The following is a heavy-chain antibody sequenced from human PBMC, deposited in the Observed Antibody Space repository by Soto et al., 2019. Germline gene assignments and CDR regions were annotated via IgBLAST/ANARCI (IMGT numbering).Heavy chain of an antibody. Sequence: PSETLSLTCTVSGGSISSYYWSWIRQPAGKGLEWIGRIYTSGSTNYNPSLKSRVTMSVDTSKNQFSLKLSSVTAADTAVYYCEREAAIYYYYYGMDVCGQGPTVTVYS. D-gene: IGHD6-13*01. J-gene: IGHJ6*02. CDR2: IYTSGST. CDR1: GGSISSYY. CDR3: EREAAIYYYYYGMDV. V-gene: IGHV4-4*07.